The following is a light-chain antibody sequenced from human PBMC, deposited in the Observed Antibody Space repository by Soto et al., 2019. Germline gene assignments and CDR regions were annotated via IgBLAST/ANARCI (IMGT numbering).Light chain of an antibody. CDR2: VAS. Sequence: DIQMTQSPSSLSASVGDSLTITCRASQYISTYLNWYQQKPGKAPKLPIYVASNLQSGVPSRFSGSGSGTDYTLTISSLQPEDIATYYCQESYSTSFGQGTKVDIK. J-gene: IGKJ1*01. CDR3: QESYSTS. V-gene: IGKV1-39*01. CDR1: QYISTY.